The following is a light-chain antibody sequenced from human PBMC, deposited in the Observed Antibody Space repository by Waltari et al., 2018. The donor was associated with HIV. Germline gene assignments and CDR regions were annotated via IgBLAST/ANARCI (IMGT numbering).Light chain of an antibody. CDR1: SSDIGGYNS. V-gene: IGLV2-14*03. Sequence: QSALTQPASVSGSPGQSITISCTGTSSDIGGYNSVSWYQQHPGKGPTLMIYAVKDRPSGISDRFSGSKSGNTASLTISGLQAEDEADYYCSSYSRSSTLVFGTGTKVTVL. J-gene: IGLJ1*01. CDR3: SSYSRSSTLV. CDR2: AVK.